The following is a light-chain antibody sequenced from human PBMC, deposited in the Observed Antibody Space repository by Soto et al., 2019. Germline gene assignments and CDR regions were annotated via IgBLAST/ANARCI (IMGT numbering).Light chain of an antibody. CDR2: KAS. V-gene: IGKV1-5*03. CDR3: QQYNDNWT. CDR1: QSISSW. J-gene: IGKJ1*01. Sequence: DIQMTQSPSTLSASVGDRVTITCRASQSISSWLAWYQQKPGKAPKLLIYKASTLQRWVPSRFSGSGSGTEFTLAISSLQPDDFATYYCQQYNDNWTFGQGTKV.